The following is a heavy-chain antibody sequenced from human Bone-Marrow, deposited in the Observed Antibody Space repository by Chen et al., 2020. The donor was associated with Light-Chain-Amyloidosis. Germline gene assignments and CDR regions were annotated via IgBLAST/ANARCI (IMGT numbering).Heavy chain of an antibody. CDR3: ARDTTGRNYDILTGYYAIGYGMDV. J-gene: IGHJ6*02. D-gene: IGHD3-9*01. CDR2: IKSDGGST. CDR1: GFTFSSYW. V-gene: IGHV3-74*01. Sequence: EVQLVESGGGLVQPGGSLRLSCAASGFTFSSYWMHWVRQAPGKGLVWVSRIKSDGGSTSYADSVKCRFTISRDNAKNTLYLQMNSLRAEDTAVYYCARDTTGRNYDILTGYYAIGYGMDVWGQGTTVTVSS.